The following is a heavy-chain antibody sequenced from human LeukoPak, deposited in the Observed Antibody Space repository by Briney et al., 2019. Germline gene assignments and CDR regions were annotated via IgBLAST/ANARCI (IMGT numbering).Heavy chain of an antibody. J-gene: IGHJ3*02. Sequence: GGSLRLSCAASGFTFSSYAMSWVRQAPGKGLEWVSAISGSGGSTYYADSVKGRFTISRDNSKNTLYLQMNSLRAEDTAVYYCAKMTLYDFWSGYIPTHAFDIRGQGTMVTVSS. D-gene: IGHD3-3*01. CDR1: GFTFSSYA. CDR3: AKMTLYDFWSGYIPTHAFDI. CDR2: ISGSGGST. V-gene: IGHV3-23*01.